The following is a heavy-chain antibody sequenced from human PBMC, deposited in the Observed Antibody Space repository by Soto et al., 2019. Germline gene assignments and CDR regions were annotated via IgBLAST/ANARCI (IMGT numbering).Heavy chain of an antibody. V-gene: IGHV3-23*01. CDR2: ISGSGGST. J-gene: IGHJ6*02. D-gene: IGHD2-2*01. CDR3: AKDWWAAMRSYYYGMDV. Sequence: GGSLRLSCAASGFTFSSYAMSWVRQAPGKGLEWVSAISGSGGSTYYADSVKGRFTISRDNSKNTLYLQMNSLRAEDTAVYYCAKDWWAAMRSYYYGMDVWGQGTTVTSP. CDR1: GFTFSSYA.